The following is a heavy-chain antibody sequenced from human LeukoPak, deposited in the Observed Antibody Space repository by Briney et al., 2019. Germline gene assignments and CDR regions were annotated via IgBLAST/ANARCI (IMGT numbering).Heavy chain of an antibody. Sequence: PSETLSLTCTVSGGSISSSSYYWGWIRQPPGKGLEWIGSIYYSGSTYYNPSLKSRVTISVDTSKNQFSLKLSSVTAADTAVYYCARSRPTLQAWFDPWGQGTLVTVSS. D-gene: IGHD4-11*01. CDR1: GGSISSSSYY. J-gene: IGHJ5*02. V-gene: IGHV4-39*07. CDR2: IYYSGST. CDR3: ARSRPTLQAWFDP.